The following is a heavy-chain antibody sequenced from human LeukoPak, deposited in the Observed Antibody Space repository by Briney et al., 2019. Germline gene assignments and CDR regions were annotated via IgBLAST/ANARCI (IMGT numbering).Heavy chain of an antibody. CDR2: INHSGST. D-gene: IGHD1-1*01. J-gene: IGHJ4*02. CDR3: ARDRGTWNDDGFDY. Sequence: SETLSLTCAVYGGSFSGYYWSWIRQPPGKGLEWIGEINHSGSTNYNPSLKSRVTISVDTSKNQFSLKLSSVTAADTAVYYCARDRGTWNDDGFDYWGQGTLVTVSP. CDR1: GGSFSGYY. V-gene: IGHV4-34*01.